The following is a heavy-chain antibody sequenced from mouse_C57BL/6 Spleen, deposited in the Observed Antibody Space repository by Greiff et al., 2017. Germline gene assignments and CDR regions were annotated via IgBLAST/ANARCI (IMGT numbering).Heavy chain of an antibody. CDR3: AKECYYAMDY. J-gene: IGHJ4*01. V-gene: IGHV14-2*01. CDR1: GFNIKDYY. Sequence: VQLQQSGAELVKPGASVKLSCTASGFNIKDYYMHWVKQRTEQGLEWIGRIDPAAGETKYAPKFQGKATITADTSSNTAYLQLSSLKAEDPAVYYCAKECYYAMDYWGQGTSVTVSS. CDR2: IDPAAGET.